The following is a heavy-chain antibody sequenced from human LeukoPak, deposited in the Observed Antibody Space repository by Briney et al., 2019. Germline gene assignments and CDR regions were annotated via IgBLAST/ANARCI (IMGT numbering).Heavy chain of an antibody. J-gene: IGHJ5*02. CDR2: INPNSGDT. D-gene: IGHD6-6*01. V-gene: IGHV1-2*04. CDR1: GYTFTGYY. Sequence: ASVKVSCKASGYTFTGYYMHWVRQAPGQGLEWMGWINPNSGDTNYAQEFQGWVTMTRDTSISTAYMELSRLRSDDTAVYYCARSSVSNWIDPWGQGTLVTVSS. CDR3: ARSSVSNWIDP.